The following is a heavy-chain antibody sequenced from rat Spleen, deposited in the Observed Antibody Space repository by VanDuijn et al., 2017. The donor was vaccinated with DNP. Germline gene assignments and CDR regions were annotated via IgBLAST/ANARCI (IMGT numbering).Heavy chain of an antibody. J-gene: IGHJ2*01. CDR1: GFTFSDYY. Sequence: EVQLVESGGGLVQPGRSRKLSCAASGFTFSDYYMAWVRQAPTKGLEWVASISSGGGNTYYRDSVKGRFTISRDNAKITLYLQMDSLRSEEAATYYCARQNINYGSYYFDYWGQGVMVTVSS. D-gene: IGHD1-3*01. CDR2: ISSGGGNT. CDR3: ARQNINYGSYYFDY. V-gene: IGHV5S23*01.